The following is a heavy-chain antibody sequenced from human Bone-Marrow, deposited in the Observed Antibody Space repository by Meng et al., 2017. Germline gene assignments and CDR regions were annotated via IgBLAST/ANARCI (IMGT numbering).Heavy chain of an antibody. D-gene: IGHD3-3*01. CDR1: GFTFSSYA. Sequence: GESLKISCAASGFTFSSYAMHWVRQAPGKGLEWVAVISYDGSNKYYADSVKGRFTIFRDNSKNTLYLQMNSLRAEDTAVYYCARENPAPTPIFGVVIRPPYYYYGMDVWGQGTTVTVSS. CDR3: ARENPAPTPIFGVVIRPPYYYYGMDV. J-gene: IGHJ6*02. V-gene: IGHV3-30*01. CDR2: ISYDGSNK.